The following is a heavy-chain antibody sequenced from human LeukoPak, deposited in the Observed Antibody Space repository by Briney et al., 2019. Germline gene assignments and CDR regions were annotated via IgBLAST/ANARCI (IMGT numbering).Heavy chain of an antibody. CDR2: ISLTGRT. Sequence: PSGTLSLTCGVSGGSITTTNYWSWVRQPPGQGLEWIREISLTGRTNYNPSLKSRVNISIDESKNHLYLNLASVTAADTAVYYCSRETGPFCPFGHWGQGTLVAVTS. D-gene: IGHD7-27*01. CDR1: GGSITTTNY. CDR3: SRETGPFCPFGH. J-gene: IGHJ4*02. V-gene: IGHV4-4*02.